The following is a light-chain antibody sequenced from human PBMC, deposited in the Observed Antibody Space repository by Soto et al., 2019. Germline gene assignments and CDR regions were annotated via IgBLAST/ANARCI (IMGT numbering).Light chain of an antibody. V-gene: IGKV1-39*01. Sequence: IHITQSASSLSESAGDRVTITCRTSHGISTYLKWYQQKPGKATKLMFYAVSTLKSGVPSRFSGSGSGTDFTLTISRLQPEDFATYCCQHSYSPPRTFGQGTKVDI. CDR3: QHSYSPPRT. J-gene: IGKJ1*01. CDR1: HGISTY. CDR2: AVS.